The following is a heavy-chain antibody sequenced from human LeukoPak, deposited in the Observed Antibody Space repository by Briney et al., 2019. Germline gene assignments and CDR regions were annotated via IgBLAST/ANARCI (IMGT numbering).Heavy chain of an antibody. CDR3: ATPDPNGSDDY. CDR1: GGSVSSSNYC. CDR2: IYYSGNT. V-gene: IGHV4-39*01. D-gene: IGHD3-10*01. Sequence: SETLSLTCTVSGGSVSSSNYCWGWIRQPPGKGLEWIGSIYYSGNTYYNPSLESRVTLSVDTSKNQFSLRLSSVTAADTAVYYCATPDPNGSDDYWGQGTLVTVSS. J-gene: IGHJ4*02.